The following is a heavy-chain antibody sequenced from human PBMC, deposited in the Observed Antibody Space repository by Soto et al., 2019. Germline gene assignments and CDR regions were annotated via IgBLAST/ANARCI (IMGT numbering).Heavy chain of an antibody. CDR3: ARLVGVAISP. J-gene: IGHJ4*01. CDR1: GGSISSGHYP. Sequence: SETLSLTCAVSGGSISSGHYPWTWIRQPPGKGLEWIGYIYPGGNTYYSPSLKSRVTIALDTSKSLVSLRLSSVTAADTAVYYCARLVGVAISPWGHGTLVTVSS. CDR2: IYPGGNT. V-gene: IGHV4-30-2*01. D-gene: IGHD2-21*01.